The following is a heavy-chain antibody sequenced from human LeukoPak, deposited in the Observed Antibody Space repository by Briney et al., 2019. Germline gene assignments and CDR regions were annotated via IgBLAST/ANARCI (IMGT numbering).Heavy chain of an antibody. D-gene: IGHD3-10*01. V-gene: IGHV1-18*01. CDR2: ISVYNGNI. CDR1: GYTFISYG. J-gene: IGHJ5*02. CDR3: AREEYNWFDP. Sequence: ASVKVSCKTSGYTFISYGITWVRQAPGQGLEWMGWISVYNGNIIYEQKFRGRVTMTTDTSTGTAYMDLRSLRPDDTAVYYCAREEYNWFDPWGQGTLVTVSS.